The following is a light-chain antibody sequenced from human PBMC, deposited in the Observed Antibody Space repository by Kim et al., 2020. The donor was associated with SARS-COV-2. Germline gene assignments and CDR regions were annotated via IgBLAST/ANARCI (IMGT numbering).Light chain of an antibody. V-gene: IGLV3-19*01. CDR1: SLRCYY. CDR2: GKN. CDR3: NSRDSSGNHEV. Sequence: ALVQTVRITCQGDSLRCYYASWYQQMPGQAPVLVIYGKNNRPSGIPDRFSGSSSGNTASLTITGAQAEDEADYYCNSRDSSGNHEVFGGGTQLTVL. J-gene: IGLJ2*01.